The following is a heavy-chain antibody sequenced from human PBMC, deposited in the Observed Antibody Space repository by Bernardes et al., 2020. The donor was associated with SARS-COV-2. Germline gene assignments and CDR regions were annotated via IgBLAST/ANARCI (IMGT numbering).Heavy chain of an antibody. CDR3: ARLPWIQLWLKGFYFDL. CDR2: IDSSGSIT. D-gene: IGHD5-18*01. Sequence: GGSLRLSCAASGFIFSDSYMSWIRQAPGKGLEWVSYIDSSGSITKYADSVKGRFTISRDNAKNSLFLQMRTLRVEDAAVYYCARLPWIQLWLKGFYFDLWGHGTLVTVSS. V-gene: IGHV3-11*01. J-gene: IGHJ4*01. CDR1: GFIFSDSY.